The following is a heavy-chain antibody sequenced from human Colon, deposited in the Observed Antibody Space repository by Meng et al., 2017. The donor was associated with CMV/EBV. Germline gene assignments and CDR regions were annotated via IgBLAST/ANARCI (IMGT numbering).Heavy chain of an antibody. CDR1: RFTFSS. V-gene: IGHV3-23*01. Sequence: GESLKISCAASRFTFSSWVRQAPGQGLEWVSGISIIGGSTYYADSVKGRFTISSDNSKNTLNLQMNSLRAEDTAPSYCVEATPSPNQQYYCNYWSQGTLVTVSS. CDR2: ISIIGGST. J-gene: IGHJ4*02. CDR3: VEATPSPNQQYYCNY. D-gene: IGHD1-14*01.